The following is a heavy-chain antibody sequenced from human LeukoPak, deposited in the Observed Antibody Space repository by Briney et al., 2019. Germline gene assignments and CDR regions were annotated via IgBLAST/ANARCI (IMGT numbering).Heavy chain of an antibody. J-gene: IGHJ3*02. CDR3: ARHGNGAFDI. CDR1: GGSISSYY. Sequence: SETLSLTCTVSGGSISSYYWSWIRQPPGKGLEWIGFIYYSGSTNYSPSLKSRVAISVDTSKNQFSLKLTSVTAADTAVYYCARHGNGAFDIWGQGTMVTVSS. V-gene: IGHV4-59*08. CDR2: IYYSGST. D-gene: IGHD1-1*01.